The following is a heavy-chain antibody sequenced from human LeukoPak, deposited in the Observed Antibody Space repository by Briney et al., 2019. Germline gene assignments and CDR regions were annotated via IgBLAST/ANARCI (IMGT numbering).Heavy chain of an antibody. D-gene: IGHD6-19*01. J-gene: IGHJ4*02. CDR3: ARVGRSGWTVDY. Sequence: GGSLRLSCAASGFDFSTYSIDWVRQAPGKGLEWVSYISSSSSNIYHADSVKGRFTTSRDNAKNSLHLQMNSLRAGDTAVYYCARVGRSGWTVDYWGQGTLVTVSS. V-gene: IGHV3-48*04. CDR1: GFDFSTYS. CDR2: ISSSSSNI.